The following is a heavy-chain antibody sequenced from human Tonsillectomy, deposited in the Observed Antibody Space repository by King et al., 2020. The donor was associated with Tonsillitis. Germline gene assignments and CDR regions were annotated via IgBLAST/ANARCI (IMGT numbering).Heavy chain of an antibody. Sequence: VQLVVSGGGLVKPGGSLRLACAAAGFTFSSYSMNWVRQAPGKGLEWVSSISSSSSYIYYADSVKGRFTISRDNAKNSLYLQMNSLRAEDTAVYYCARVATNYDYGMDVWGQGTTVTVSS. CDR1: GFTFSSYS. V-gene: IGHV3-21*01. J-gene: IGHJ6*02. CDR3: ARVATNYDYGMDV. CDR2: ISSSSSYI. D-gene: IGHD1-26*01.